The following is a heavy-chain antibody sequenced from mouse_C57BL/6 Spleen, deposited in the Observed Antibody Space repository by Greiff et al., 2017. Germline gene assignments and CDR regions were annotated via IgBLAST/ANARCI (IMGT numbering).Heavy chain of an antibody. CDR2: ISDGGSYT. CDR3: ARDRRSAYFDY. CDR1: GFTFSSYA. V-gene: IGHV5-4*01. D-gene: IGHD6-1*01. J-gene: IGHJ2*01. Sequence: VQLKESGGGLVKPGGSLKLSCAASGFTFSSYAMSWVRQTPEKRLEWVATISDGGSYTYYPDNVKGRFTISRDNAKNNLYLQMGHLKSEDTAMYYCARDRRSAYFDYWGKGTTLTVSS.